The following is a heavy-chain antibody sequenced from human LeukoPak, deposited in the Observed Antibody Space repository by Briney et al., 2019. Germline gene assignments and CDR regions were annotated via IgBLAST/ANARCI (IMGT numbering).Heavy chain of an antibody. D-gene: IGHD2-15*01. CDR1: GFTFSSYA. V-gene: IGHV3-23*01. CDR2: ISGSGGST. J-gene: IGHJ4*02. Sequence: GGSLRLSCAASGFTFSSYAMSWVRQAPGKGLEWVSAISGSGGSTYYADSVKGRFTISRDNSKNTLYLQMNSLRAEDTAVYYCAKDLSRSGGSCTYYFDYWGQGTLVTVSS. CDR3: AKDLSRSGGSCTYYFDY.